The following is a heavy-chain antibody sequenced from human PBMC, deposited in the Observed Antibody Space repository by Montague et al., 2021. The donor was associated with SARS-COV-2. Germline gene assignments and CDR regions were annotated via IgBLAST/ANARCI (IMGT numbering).Heavy chain of an antibody. CDR3: ARDLLPPRTAIKTNFFGLDV. CDR2: ISHSGNT. D-gene: IGHD2-21*02. J-gene: IGHJ6*02. CDR1: SGFISSSY. Sequence: SETLSLTCAVPSGFISSSYWRWIRKHPGKGVDRIGYISHSGNTNYNPSLKSRVTISIDTSMNQFSLSQSSMTAADTAVYFCARDLLPPRTAIKTNFFGLDVWGQGTTVIVSS. V-gene: IGHV4-59*01.